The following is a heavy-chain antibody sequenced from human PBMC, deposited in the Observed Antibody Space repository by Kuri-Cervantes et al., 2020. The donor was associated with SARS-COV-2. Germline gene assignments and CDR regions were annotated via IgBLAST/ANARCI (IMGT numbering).Heavy chain of an antibody. V-gene: IGHV4-30-2*01. D-gene: IGHD1-26*01. CDR3: ARDKGSGSYRWFDP. J-gene: IGHJ5*02. CDR2: IYHSGST. CDR1: GGSISSGGYS. Sequence: SETLSLTCAVSGGSISSGGYSWSWIRQPPGKGLEWIGYIYHSGSTYYNPSLKSRVTISVDRSKNQFSLKLSSVTAADTAVYYCARDKGSGSYRWFDPWGQGTLVTVSS.